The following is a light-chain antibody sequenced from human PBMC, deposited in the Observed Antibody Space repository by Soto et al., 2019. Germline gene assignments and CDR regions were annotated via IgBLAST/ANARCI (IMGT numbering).Light chain of an antibody. CDR3: QQYNNRWT. J-gene: IGKJ1*01. CDR2: GAF. Sequence: EIVMTQSPATLSVSPGEGATLSCRASLTVNTNLAWYRQKRGQAPRLLIYGAFMRATGIPARFSGSGSGTEFTLTISSLQSEDVAVYYCQQYNNRWTFGLGTKV. CDR1: LTVNTN. V-gene: IGKV3-15*01.